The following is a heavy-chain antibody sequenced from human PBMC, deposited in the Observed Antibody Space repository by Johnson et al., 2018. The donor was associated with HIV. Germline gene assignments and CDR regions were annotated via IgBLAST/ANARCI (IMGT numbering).Heavy chain of an antibody. J-gene: IGHJ3*01. CDR1: GFIFSNYP. D-gene: IGHD2-15*01. V-gene: IGHV3-30*04. CDR2: ISYDGSNK. CDR3: AGSKDCSGGSCPDGFEF. Sequence: QVQLVESGGGVVRPGRSLRLSCAASGFIFSNYPMHWVRQAPGKGLEWVAVISYDGSNKYYADSVKGRFTISRDNSKNTLYLQMNRLRAEDTAVYYCAGSKDCSGGSCPDGFEFWGQGTMVIVS.